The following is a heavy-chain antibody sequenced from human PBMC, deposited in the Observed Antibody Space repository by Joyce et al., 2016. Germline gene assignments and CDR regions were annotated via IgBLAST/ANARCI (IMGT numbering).Heavy chain of an antibody. CDR3: ARDVLTTVTKAYGY. J-gene: IGHJ4*02. CDR2: ISRDNAYI. D-gene: IGHD4-11*01. V-gene: IGHV3-21*01. CDR1: GFIFSSYS. Sequence: EVQLVESGGGLVKPGESLRLSCTASGFIFSSYSMTWVRPGPGKGLEWVSSISRDNAYIFHADSVKGRFTISRDNARNSLYLQMNSLRAEDTAVYYCARDVLTTVTKAYGYWGQGTLVAVSS.